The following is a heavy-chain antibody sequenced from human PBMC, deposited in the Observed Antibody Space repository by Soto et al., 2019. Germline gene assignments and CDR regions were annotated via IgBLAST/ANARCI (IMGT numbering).Heavy chain of an antibody. CDR1: GGSISSTNW. V-gene: IGHV4-4*02. D-gene: IGHD1-26*01. Sequence: PSETLSLTCAVSGGSISSTNWWTWVLQPPGKGLEWIGEIYHSGITNYNPSLKSRVIISVDKSKNHFSLRLTSVTAADTAVYYCARDGRYSETYHHAFDFWGQGTMVTVSS. CDR2: IYHSGIT. J-gene: IGHJ3*01. CDR3: ARDGRYSETYHHAFDF.